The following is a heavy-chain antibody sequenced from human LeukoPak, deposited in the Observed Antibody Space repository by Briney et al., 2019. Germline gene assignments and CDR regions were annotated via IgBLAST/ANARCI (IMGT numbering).Heavy chain of an antibody. CDR1: GFAFSTYA. D-gene: IGHD5-18*01. CDR3: VKDRYSSAYYFEN. CDR2: ISGSGAST. V-gene: IGHV3-23*01. Sequence: GGCLRLSCAASGFAFSTYAMSWVRRAPGRGLEWVSGISGSGASTYSANSVKGRFTISRDNSKNTLDLQMNSLRAEDTAIYYCVKDRYSSAYYFENWGQGTLVTVSS. J-gene: IGHJ4*02.